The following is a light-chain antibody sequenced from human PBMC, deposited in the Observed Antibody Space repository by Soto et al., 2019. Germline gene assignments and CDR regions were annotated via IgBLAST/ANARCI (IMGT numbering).Light chain of an antibody. CDR3: QTWGTGIVV. CDR1: SGHSTYA. CDR2: LNSDGSH. Sequence: QTVVTQSPSASASLGASVKLTCTLSSGHSTYAIAWHQQQPEKGPRYLVRLNSDGSHSKGDGIPDRFSGSSSGAERYLTISSLQSEDEADYYCQTWGTGIVVFGGGTKVTVL. V-gene: IGLV4-69*01. J-gene: IGLJ2*01.